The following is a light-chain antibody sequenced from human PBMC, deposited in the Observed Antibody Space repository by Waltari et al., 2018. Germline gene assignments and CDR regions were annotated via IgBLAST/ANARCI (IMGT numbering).Light chain of an antibody. V-gene: IGKV1-NL1*01. Sequence: IQMTQSPSSLSASVGDRVIITCRPSQGIRNSLAWDQQKPGNAPKLLVYGSSTLQIGVPSRFSGSGAGTDYTLTISSLQPEDFATYYCQQYYSTPPWTFGQGTKLEIK. CDR1: QGIRNS. CDR2: GSS. J-gene: IGKJ2*02. CDR3: QQYYSTPPWT.